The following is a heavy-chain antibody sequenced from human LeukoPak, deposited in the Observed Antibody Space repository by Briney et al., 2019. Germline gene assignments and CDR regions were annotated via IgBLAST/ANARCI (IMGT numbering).Heavy chain of an antibody. CDR2: LYSSGTT. Sequence: PSETLSLTCTVSGGSISSGSNYWSWIRQPAGKEPEWIGRLYSSGTTNYNPSLKSRVTISVDTSKNQFSLKLSSVTAADTAVYFCARGLSRGFDNWGQGTLVTVSS. CDR1: GGSISSGSNY. V-gene: IGHV4-61*02. CDR3: ARGLSRGFDN. J-gene: IGHJ4*02.